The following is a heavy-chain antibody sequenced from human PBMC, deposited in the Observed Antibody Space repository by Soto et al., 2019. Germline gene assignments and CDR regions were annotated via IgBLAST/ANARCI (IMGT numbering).Heavy chain of an antibody. J-gene: IGHJ4*02. Sequence: EVQLVESGGDLVQPGGSLRLSCVASGFTFSPYCMSWVRQAPGRGLQWVATINNDGSEKYYADSVKGRFTISRDNARDSLYLQLTSLRAEDTAIYYCARGSNQDYWGQGTLVAVSS. CDR3: ARGSNQDY. CDR1: GFTFSPYC. V-gene: IGHV3-7*03. CDR2: INNDGSEK. D-gene: IGHD2-8*01.